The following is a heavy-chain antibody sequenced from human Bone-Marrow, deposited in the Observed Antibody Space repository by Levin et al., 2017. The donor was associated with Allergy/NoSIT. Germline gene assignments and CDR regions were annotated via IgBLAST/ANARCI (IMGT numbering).Heavy chain of an antibody. V-gene: IGHV4-39*01. Sequence: SQTLSLTCSVSGASISSSTYYWGWIRQPPGTGLEWIGGIFHGGSTPYRPSLRSRVTISVDTSQNLFSLKLSSVTAADTAVYYCARHEWSVGFPYVGPFDYWGRGTLVTVSS. CDR3: ARHEWSVGFPYVGPFDY. J-gene: IGHJ4*02. CDR2: IFHGGST. CDR1: GASISSSTYY. D-gene: IGHD2-8*01.